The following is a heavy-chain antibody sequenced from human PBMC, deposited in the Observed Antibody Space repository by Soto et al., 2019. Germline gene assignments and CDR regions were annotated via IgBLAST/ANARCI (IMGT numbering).Heavy chain of an antibody. D-gene: IGHD1-1*01. CDR1: GGSFSGYY. Sequence: SETLSLTCAVYGGSFSGYYWSWIRQPPGKGLEWIGEINHSGSTNYNPSLKSRVTISVDTSKNQFSLKLSSVTAADTAVYYCARGVLQLGTRGPFTKNHNWFDPWGQGTLVTVSS. CDR3: ARGVLQLGTRGPFTKNHNWFDP. CDR2: INHSGST. J-gene: IGHJ5*02. V-gene: IGHV4-34*01.